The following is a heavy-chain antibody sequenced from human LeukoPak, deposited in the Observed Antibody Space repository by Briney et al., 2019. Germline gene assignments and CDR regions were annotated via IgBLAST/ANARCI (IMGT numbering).Heavy chain of an antibody. CDR2: INPSGGST. J-gene: IGHJ6*03. CDR1: GYTFTSYY. V-gene: IGHV1-46*01. D-gene: IGHD5-12*01. Sequence: GASVKVSCKASGYTFTSYYMHWVRQAPGQGLEWMGIINPSGGSTSYAQKFQGRVTMTRDMSTSTVYMELSSLRSEDTAVCYCARDISFGVATIVPKYYMDVWGKGTTVTVSS. CDR3: ARDISFGVATIVPKYYMDV.